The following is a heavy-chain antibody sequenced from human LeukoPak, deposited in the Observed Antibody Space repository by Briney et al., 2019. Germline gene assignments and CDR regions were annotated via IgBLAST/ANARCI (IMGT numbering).Heavy chain of an antibody. Sequence: SVKVSCKASGYTFTSYDINWVRQATGQGLEWMGWKNPNSGNTGYAQKFQGRVTMTRNTSISTAYMELSSLRSEDTAVYYCARVDFGVVIGDSAHFDYWGQGTLVTVSS. CDR2: KNPNSGNT. CDR1: GYTFTSYD. CDR3: ARVDFGVVIGDSAHFDY. D-gene: IGHD3-3*01. V-gene: IGHV1-8*01. J-gene: IGHJ4*02.